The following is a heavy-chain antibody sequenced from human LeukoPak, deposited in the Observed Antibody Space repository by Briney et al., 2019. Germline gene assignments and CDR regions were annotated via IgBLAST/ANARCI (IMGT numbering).Heavy chain of an antibody. V-gene: IGHV4-31*03. Sequence: SQTLSLTCTVSGGSISSGGYYWSWIRQHPGMGLEWIGYIYYSGSTYYNPSLKSRVIISVDTSKNQFSLKLSSVTAADTAVYYCASGITRNWYYYDSSGYYGLDYWGQGTLVTVSS. J-gene: IGHJ4*02. D-gene: IGHD3-22*01. CDR3: ASGITRNWYYYDSSGYYGLDY. CDR1: GGSISSGGYY. CDR2: IYYSGST.